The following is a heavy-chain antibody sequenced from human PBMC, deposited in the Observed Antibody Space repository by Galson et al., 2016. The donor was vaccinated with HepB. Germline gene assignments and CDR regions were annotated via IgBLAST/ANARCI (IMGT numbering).Heavy chain of an antibody. CDR2: ISYDGSNK. CDR3: ARDKDRGGDYAGPFDF. Sequence: SLRLSCAASGFPFRSYALHWVRQAPGKGLEWVAVISYDGSNKYYSDSVKGRFTISRDNSKNNLYLQLHSLSLEDTAVYYCARDKDRGGDYAGPFDFWGQGTLVTVSS. CDR1: GFPFRSYA. D-gene: IGHD4-17*01. V-gene: IGHV3-30-3*01. J-gene: IGHJ4*02.